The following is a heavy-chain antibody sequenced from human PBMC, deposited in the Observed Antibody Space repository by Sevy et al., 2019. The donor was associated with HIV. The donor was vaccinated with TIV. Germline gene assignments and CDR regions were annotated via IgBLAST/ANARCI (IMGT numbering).Heavy chain of an antibody. CDR1: GFTFSSYA. CDR2: ISASGGTT. CDR3: ANQGHSSGWYYFDY. V-gene: IGHV3-23*01. J-gene: IGHJ4*02. Sequence: GGSLRLSCAASGFTFSSYAMSWVRQAPKKGLEWVSTISASGGTTYYADSVKGRFIISRDNSKNTLYLQMNTLRAEGTAVYYCANQGHSSGWYYFDYWGQGTLVTVSS. D-gene: IGHD6-19*01.